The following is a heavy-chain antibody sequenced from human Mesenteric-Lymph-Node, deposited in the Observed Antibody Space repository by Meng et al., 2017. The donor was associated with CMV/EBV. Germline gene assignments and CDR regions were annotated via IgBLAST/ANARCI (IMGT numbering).Heavy chain of an antibody. CDR1: GFTFSSYA. CDR2: ISYDGSNK. Sequence: GGSLRLSCAASGFTFSSYAMHWVRQAPGKGLEWVAVISYDGSNKYYADSVKGRFTISRDNSKDTLYLQMNSLRAEDTAVYFCARGGVGYSGSGSYVVEALDYWGQGTLVTVSS. V-gene: IGHV3-30-3*01. D-gene: IGHD3-10*01. J-gene: IGHJ4*02. CDR3: ARGGVGYSGSGSYVVEALDY.